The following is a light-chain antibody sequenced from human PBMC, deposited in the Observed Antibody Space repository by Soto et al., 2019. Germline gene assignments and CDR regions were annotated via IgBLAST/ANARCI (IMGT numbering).Light chain of an antibody. J-gene: IGLJ1*01. V-gene: IGLV2-18*01. CDR2: DVI. Sequence: QSALTQPPSVSGSPGQSVTISCTIATSDVGDYEHVSWYQLAPGTTPKLLISDVINRPSGVPDRFSGSKSGNTPSLTISGLQAEDEADYYCGLFTSSSTLFGTGTKLTVL. CDR1: TSDVGDYEH. CDR3: GLFTSSSTL.